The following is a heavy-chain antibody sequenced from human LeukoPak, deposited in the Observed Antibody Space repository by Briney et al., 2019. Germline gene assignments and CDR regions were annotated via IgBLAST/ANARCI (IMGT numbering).Heavy chain of an antibody. CDR3: ARDELVDSSGWYGSY. CDR1: GYSISSGYY. CDR2: VYHSGST. D-gene: IGHD6-19*01. Sequence: SETLSLTCAVSGYSISSGYYWGWIRPPPGKGLEWIGSVYHSGSTYYNPSLKSRVTISVDTSKNQFSLKLSSVTAADTAVYYCARDELVDSSGWYGSYWGQGTLVTVSS. J-gene: IGHJ4*02. V-gene: IGHV4-38-2*02.